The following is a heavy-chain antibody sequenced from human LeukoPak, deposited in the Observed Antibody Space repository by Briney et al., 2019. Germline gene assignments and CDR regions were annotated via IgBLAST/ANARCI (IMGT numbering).Heavy chain of an antibody. CDR2: IKQDGSAK. J-gene: IGHJ3*02. Sequence: GGSLRLSCAASGFSFSNFGMNWVRQAPGKGLEWVANIKQDGSAKYYVDSVKGRFTISRDNAKNSLYLQMNSLRAEDTAVYYCASSGYYSDAFDIWGQGTMVTVSS. CDR3: ASSGYYSDAFDI. CDR1: GFSFSNFG. D-gene: IGHD3-22*01. V-gene: IGHV3-7*01.